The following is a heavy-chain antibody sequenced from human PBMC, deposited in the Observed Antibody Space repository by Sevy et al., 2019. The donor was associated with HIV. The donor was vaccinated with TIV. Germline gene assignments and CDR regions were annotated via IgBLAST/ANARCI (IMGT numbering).Heavy chain of an antibody. D-gene: IGHD6-19*01. CDR3: ARDPTIYASGWYYFDY. Sequence: GGSLRLSCAASGFTFRNYAIHWVRQAPGKGLEWVAVISHDGSHKYSADSVKGRFTISRDNSKNTLYLQINSLRAEDTAMYYCARDPTIYASGWYYFDYWGQGTLVTVSS. CDR2: ISHDGSHK. CDR1: GFTFRNYA. V-gene: IGHV3-30*04. J-gene: IGHJ4*02.